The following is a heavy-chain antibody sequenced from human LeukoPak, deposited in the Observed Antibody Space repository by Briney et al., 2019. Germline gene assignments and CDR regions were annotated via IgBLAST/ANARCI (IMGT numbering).Heavy chain of an antibody. Sequence: SETLSLTCTVSGGSISSGSYYWSWIRQPAGKGLEWIGRIYTSGSTNYNPSLKSRVTIPVDTSKNQLSLKLSSVTAADTAVYYCAAGTVTTVYHYYYYYMDVWGKGTTVTVSS. V-gene: IGHV4-61*02. J-gene: IGHJ6*03. D-gene: IGHD4-17*01. CDR2: IYTSGST. CDR3: AAGTVTTVYHYYYYYMDV. CDR1: GGSISSGSYY.